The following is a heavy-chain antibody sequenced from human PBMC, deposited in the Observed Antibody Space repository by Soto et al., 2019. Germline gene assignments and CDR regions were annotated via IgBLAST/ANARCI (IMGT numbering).Heavy chain of an antibody. Sequence: GESLKISCKGSGYSFTTSWIGWVRQMPGKGLEWMGIIYPGDSDSSYSPSFQGQVTTSADKSTGTAYLQWSSLKASDTAMYYCARSGYSSHGMDVWGQGTTVTVS. CDR1: GYSFTTSW. CDR2: IYPGDSDS. CDR3: ARSGYSSHGMDV. D-gene: IGHD5-12*01. V-gene: IGHV5-51*01. J-gene: IGHJ6*02.